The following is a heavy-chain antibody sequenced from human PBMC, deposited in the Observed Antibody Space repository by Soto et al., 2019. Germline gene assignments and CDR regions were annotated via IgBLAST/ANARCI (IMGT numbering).Heavy chain of an antibody. J-gene: IGHJ2*01. CDR2: INHSGST. D-gene: IGHD4-17*01. CDR1: GGSFSGYY. CDR3: ARGAAVTTDWYFDL. Sequence: ASETLSLTCAVYGGSFSGYYWSWIRQPPGKGLEWIGEINHSGSTNYNPSLKSRVTISVDTSKNQFSLKLSSVTAADTAVYYCARGAAVTTDWYFDLWGRGTLVTVSS. V-gene: IGHV4-34*01.